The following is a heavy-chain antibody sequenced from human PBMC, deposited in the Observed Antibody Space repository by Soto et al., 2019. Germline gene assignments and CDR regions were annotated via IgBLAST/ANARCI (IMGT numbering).Heavy chain of an antibody. CDR2: ISGRGGST. J-gene: IGHJ2*01. CDR3: AKYPSHDYGDYWYFDL. V-gene: IGHV3-23*01. CDR1: GFTFSSYT. Sequence: XGSLSLSCTAAGFTFSSYTMSWVRQAPGKGLEWVSAISGRGGSTYYADSVKGRFTISRDNSKNTLYLQMNSLRAEDTAVYYCAKYPSHDYGDYWYFDLWGRGDLVTVSS. D-gene: IGHD4-17*01.